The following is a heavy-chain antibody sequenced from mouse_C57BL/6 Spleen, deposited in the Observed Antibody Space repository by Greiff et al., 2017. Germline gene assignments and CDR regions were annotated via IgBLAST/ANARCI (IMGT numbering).Heavy chain of an antibody. CDR2: INPNNGGT. CDR1: GYTFTDYN. Sequence: VQLQQSGPELVKPGASVKMSCKASGYTFTDYNMHWVKQSHGKSLEWIGYINPNNGGTSYNQKFKGKATLTVNKSSSTAYMELRSLTSEDSAVYYCARSLITTVVATGDYYAMDYWGQGTSVTVSS. D-gene: IGHD1-1*01. CDR3: ARSLITTVVATGDYYAMDY. V-gene: IGHV1-22*01. J-gene: IGHJ4*01.